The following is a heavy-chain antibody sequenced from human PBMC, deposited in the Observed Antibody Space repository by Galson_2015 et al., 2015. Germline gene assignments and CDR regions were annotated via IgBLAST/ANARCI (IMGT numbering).Heavy chain of an antibody. D-gene: IGHD5-12*01. CDR1: GFTLTSNA. V-gene: IGHV3-33*01. CDR2: VWSDGSKE. CDR3: ARDRGSDGYYGMDV. Sequence: SLRLSCAASGFTLTSNAMHWVRQAPGKGLERVALVWSDGSKEYYPGSVRGRFTISRDTSTNTLYLQMNRLRADDTALYYCARDRGSDGYYGMDVWGQGTTVTVSS. J-gene: IGHJ6*02.